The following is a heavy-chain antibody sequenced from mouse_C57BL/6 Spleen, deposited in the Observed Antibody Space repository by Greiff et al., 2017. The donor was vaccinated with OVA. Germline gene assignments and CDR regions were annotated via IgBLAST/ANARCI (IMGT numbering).Heavy chain of an antibody. Sequence: VQLQQSGPELVKPGASVKMSCKASGYTFTDYYMHWVKQSHGKSLEWIGYIYPNTGGHGYNQKFKGKATLTVDKSSSTAYMELRSLTSEDSAVYYGARGGYYGNYAFAYWGQGTLVTVSA. CDR1: GYTFTDYY. V-gene: IGHV1-34*01. D-gene: IGHD2-1*01. CDR3: ARGGYYGNYAFAY. CDR2: IYPNTGGH. J-gene: IGHJ3*01.